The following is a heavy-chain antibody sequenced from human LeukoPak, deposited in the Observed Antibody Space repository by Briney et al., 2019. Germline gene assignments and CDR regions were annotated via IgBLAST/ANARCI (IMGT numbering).Heavy chain of an antibody. V-gene: IGHV3-7*03. J-gene: IGHJ6*04. CDR3: ARDFGLRCSGGTCYSVYYYGMDV. Sequence: PGRSLRLSCTASGFTFGDHAMSWVRQAPGKGLEWVANIKQGGSEKYYVDSVKGRFTISRDNAKNSLYLQMNSLRAEDTAVYYCARDFGLRCSGGTCYSVYYYGMDVWGKGTTVTVCS. CDR2: IKQGGSEK. D-gene: IGHD2-15*01. CDR1: GFTFGDHA.